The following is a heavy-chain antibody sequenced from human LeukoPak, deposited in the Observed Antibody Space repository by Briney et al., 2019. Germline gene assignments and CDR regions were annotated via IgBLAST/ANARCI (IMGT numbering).Heavy chain of an antibody. CDR3: AKDLLGWYSSALDY. J-gene: IGHJ4*02. Sequence: PGGSLRLSCAASGFTFSSYGMHWVRQAPGKGLEWVAFIRYDGSNKYYADSVKGRFTISRDNSKNSLYLQMNSLRAEDTALYYCAKDLLGWYSSALDYWGQGTLVTVSS. CDR1: GFTFSSYG. D-gene: IGHD6-19*01. V-gene: IGHV3-30*02. CDR2: IRYDGSNK.